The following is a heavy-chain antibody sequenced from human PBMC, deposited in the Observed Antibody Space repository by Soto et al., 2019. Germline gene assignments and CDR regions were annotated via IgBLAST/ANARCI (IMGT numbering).Heavy chain of an antibody. J-gene: IGHJ6*02. Sequence: QLQLQESGPGLVKPSETLSLTCTVSGASVTSSTYYWGWIRQPQGKGLEWIGSIYYSGSTYYNPYIRSRVTISVDTSKNQVSLKQTSVTAADTAVYYCENDYCDYKSSYGMDVWGQGSMLTV. CDR2: IYYSGST. CDR3: ENDYCDYKSSYGMDV. D-gene: IGHD4-17*01. CDR1: GASVTSSTYY. V-gene: IGHV4-39*01.